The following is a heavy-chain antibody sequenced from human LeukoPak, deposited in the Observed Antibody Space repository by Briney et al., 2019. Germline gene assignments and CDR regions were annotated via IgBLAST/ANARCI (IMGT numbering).Heavy chain of an antibody. CDR1: GGSISSNVYY. J-gene: IGHJ4*02. V-gene: IGHV4-30-4*01. D-gene: IGHD6-13*01. CDR3: VKGLDSSSYVDS. CDR2: IYYSGST. Sequence: SETLSLTCTVSGGSISSNVYYWSWIRQPPGKGLEWIGYIYYSGSTYYSPSLKSRLIMSVDTSKNQFSLKLSFVTAADTALYYCVKGLDSSSYVDSWGQGTLVTVSS.